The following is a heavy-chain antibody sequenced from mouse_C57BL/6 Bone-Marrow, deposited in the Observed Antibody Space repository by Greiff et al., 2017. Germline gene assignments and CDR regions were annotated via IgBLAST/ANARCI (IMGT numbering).Heavy chain of an antibody. CDR2: ISSGGSYT. CDR3: ARHEGRLLWLRRGLYFDY. CDR1: GFTFSSYG. V-gene: IGHV5-6*02. Sequence: DVKLVESGGDLVKPGGSLKLSCAASGFTFSSYGMSWVRQTPDKRLEWVATISSGGSYTYYPDSVKGRFTISRDNAKNTLYLQMSSLKSEDTAMYYCARHEGRLLWLRRGLYFDYWGQGTTLTVSS. D-gene: IGHD2-2*01. J-gene: IGHJ2*01.